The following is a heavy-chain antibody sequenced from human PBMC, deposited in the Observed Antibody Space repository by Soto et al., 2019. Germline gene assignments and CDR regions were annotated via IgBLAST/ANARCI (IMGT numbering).Heavy chain of an antibody. Sequence: SETLSLTCAVSGGSISSGGYSWSWIRQPPGKGLEWIGYIYHSGSTYYNPSLKSRVTISVDRSKNQFSLKLSSVTAADTAVYYCASYYYDSSGYYYVPGVYWGQGTLATVS. CDR3: ASYYYDSSGYYYVPGVY. CDR1: GGSISSGGYS. CDR2: IYHSGST. J-gene: IGHJ4*02. V-gene: IGHV4-30-2*01. D-gene: IGHD3-22*01.